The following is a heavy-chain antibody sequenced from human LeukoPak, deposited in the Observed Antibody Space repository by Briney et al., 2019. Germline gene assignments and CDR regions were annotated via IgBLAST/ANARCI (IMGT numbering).Heavy chain of an antibody. Sequence: SETLSLTCAVYGVSFRGYYWSWIRQPPGKGLEWIGEINHRGSTNYNPSLKSRFTISVDTSKNQFSLTLSSVTAADTAVYYCARGGDIVVVVAATGFDYWGQGTLVTVSS. J-gene: IGHJ4*02. CDR2: INHRGST. CDR3: ARGGDIVVVVAATGFDY. CDR1: GVSFRGYY. D-gene: IGHD2-15*01. V-gene: IGHV4-34*01.